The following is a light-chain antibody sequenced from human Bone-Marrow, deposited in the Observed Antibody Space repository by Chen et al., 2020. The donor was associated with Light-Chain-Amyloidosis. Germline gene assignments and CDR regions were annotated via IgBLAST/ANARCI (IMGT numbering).Light chain of an antibody. Sequence: SYELPRPPSVPVSPGQPARITCSGDDLPTKYAYCYQQKPGQAPVLVIHRDTERPSGISERFSGSSSGTTATLTISGVQAEDEADYHCQSADSSGTYEVIFGGGTKLTVL. CDR2: RDT. J-gene: IGLJ2*01. CDR3: QSADSSGTYEVI. CDR1: DLPTKY. V-gene: IGLV3-25*03.